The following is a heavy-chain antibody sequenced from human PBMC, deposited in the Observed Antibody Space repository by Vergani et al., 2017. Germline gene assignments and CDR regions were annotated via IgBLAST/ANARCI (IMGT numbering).Heavy chain of an antibody. J-gene: IGHJ4*02. V-gene: IGHV4-34*01. CDR2: INHSGST. Sequence: QVQLQQWGAGLLKPSETLSLTCAVYGGSFSGYYWSWIRQPPGKGLEWIGEINHSGSTNYNPSLKSRVTMSVDTSKNQFSLKLSSVTAADTAVYYCAGINCSGGSCREYYFDYWGQGTLVTVSS. D-gene: IGHD2-15*01. CDR1: GGSFSGYY. CDR3: AGINCSGGSCREYYFDY.